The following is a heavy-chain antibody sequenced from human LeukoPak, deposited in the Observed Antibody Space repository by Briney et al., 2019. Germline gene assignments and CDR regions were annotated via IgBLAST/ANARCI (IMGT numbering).Heavy chain of an antibody. CDR2: IYSGGST. J-gene: IGHJ4*02. D-gene: IGHD6-13*01. CDR1: GLTVSRNY. Sequence: QSGGSLRLSCAASGLTVSRNYMSWVRQAPGKGLESVSVIYSGGSTYYADSVKGRFTISRDNSKNTLYLQMNSLRAEDTAVYYCARASWSPRDYWGQGTLVTVSS. V-gene: IGHV3-66*01. CDR3: ARASWSPRDY.